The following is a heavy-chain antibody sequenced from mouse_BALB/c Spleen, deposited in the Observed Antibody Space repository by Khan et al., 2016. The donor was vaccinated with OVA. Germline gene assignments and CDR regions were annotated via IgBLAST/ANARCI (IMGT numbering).Heavy chain of an antibody. CDR1: GYTFTSYW. CDR3: ARDQYGNYVYAMDY. V-gene: IGHV1-69*02. D-gene: IGHD2-10*02. CDR2: IDHSDSET. J-gene: IGHJ4*01. Sequence: QVQLQQPGAELVKPGAPVKLSCKASGYTFTSYWMNWGKQRPGRGLEWIGRIDHSDSETHYNQKFKDKAPLTVEKSSSPAYIQLSSLQSEDSAVYYCARDQYGNYVYAMDYWGQGTSVTVSP.